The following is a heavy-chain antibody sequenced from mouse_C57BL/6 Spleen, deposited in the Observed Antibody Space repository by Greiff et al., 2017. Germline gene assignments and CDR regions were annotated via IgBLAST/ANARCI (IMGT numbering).Heavy chain of an antibody. CDR3: ARHLYYYGSRYVPYWYFDV. CDR2: FYPGSGSI. D-gene: IGHD1-1*01. CDR1: GYTFTEYT. J-gene: IGHJ1*03. Sequence: VQLQQSGAELVKPGASVKLSCKASGYTFTEYTIHWVKQRSGQGLEWIGWFYPGSGSIKYNEKFKDKATLTADKSSSTVYMELSRLTSEDSAVYFCARHLYYYGSRYVPYWYFDVWGTGTTVTVSS. V-gene: IGHV1-62-2*01.